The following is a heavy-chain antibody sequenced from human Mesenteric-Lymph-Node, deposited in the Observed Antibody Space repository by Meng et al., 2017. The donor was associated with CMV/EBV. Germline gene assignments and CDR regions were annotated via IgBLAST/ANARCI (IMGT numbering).Heavy chain of an antibody. CDR3: AKAHRWGRDYYYYYGMDV. CDR1: RFTFSSYA. D-gene: IGHD3-16*01. Sequence: GGSLRLSCAASRFTFSSYAMHWVRQAPGKGLEWVAVISLDGSNKHYADSVKGRFTISRDNSKNTVYLQMNSLRAEDTAVYYCAKAHRWGRDYYYYYGMDVWGQGTTVTVSS. CDR2: ISLDGSNK. V-gene: IGHV3-30*04. J-gene: IGHJ6*02.